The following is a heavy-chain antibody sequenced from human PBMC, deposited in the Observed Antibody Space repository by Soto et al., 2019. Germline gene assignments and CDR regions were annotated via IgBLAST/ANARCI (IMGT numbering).Heavy chain of an antibody. V-gene: IGHV4-59*01. J-gene: IGHJ4*02. CDR2: IYYSGST. Sequence: SETLSLTCTVSGGSISSYYWSWIRQPPGKGLEWIGYIYYSGSTNYNPSLKSRVTISVDTSKNQFSLKLSSVTAADTAVYYCARDSRDPYGDATLDYWGQGTLVTVSS. CDR1: GGSISSYY. D-gene: IGHD4-17*01. CDR3: ARDSRDPYGDATLDY.